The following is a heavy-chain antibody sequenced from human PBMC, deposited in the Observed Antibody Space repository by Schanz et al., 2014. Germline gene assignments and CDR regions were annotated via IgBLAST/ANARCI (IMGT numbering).Heavy chain of an antibody. Sequence: EVQLVQSGGGLVQPGGSLRLSCAASGFTFSSHWMHWVRQDPGKGLEWVSYIGNGGVTIYYADSVKGRFTISRDNSKNALYQQMNSLRAEDTAVYYCARIGGSDFDYWAQGTLVTVSS. CDR3: ARIGGSDFDY. J-gene: IGHJ4*02. CDR2: IGNGGVTI. D-gene: IGHD3-10*01. V-gene: IGHV3-48*04. CDR1: GFTFSSHW.